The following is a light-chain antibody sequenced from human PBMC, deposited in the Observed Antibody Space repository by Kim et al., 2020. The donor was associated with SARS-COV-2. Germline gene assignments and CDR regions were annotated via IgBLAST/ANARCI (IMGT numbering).Light chain of an antibody. CDR1: SLRSYY. CDR3: NSRDSNDNVV. CDR2: GKN. Sequence: SSELTQDPAVSVALGQTVRITCQGDSLRSYYATWYQQKPRQAPTLVIYGKNNRPSGIPDRFSGSSSGNTASLTITGTQAGDEADYYCNSRDSNDNVVFGGGTKLTVL. J-gene: IGLJ2*01. V-gene: IGLV3-19*01.